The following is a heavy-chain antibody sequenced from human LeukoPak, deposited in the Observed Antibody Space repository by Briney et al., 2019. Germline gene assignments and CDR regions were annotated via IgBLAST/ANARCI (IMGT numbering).Heavy chain of an antibody. CDR3: ARAAGRYSSGWYYFDY. Sequence: SSETLSLTCTVSGVSISTYYWSWIRQPAGKGLEWIGRIYSSGSTNYNPSLKSRVTMSVDTSKNQFSLKLNSVAAADTAVYYCARAAGRYSSGWYYFDYWGQGTLVTVSS. CDR1: GVSISTYY. D-gene: IGHD6-19*01. J-gene: IGHJ4*02. V-gene: IGHV4-4*07. CDR2: IYSSGST.